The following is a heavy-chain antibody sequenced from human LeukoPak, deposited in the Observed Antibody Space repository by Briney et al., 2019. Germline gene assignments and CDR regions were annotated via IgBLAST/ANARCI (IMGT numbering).Heavy chain of an antibody. CDR1: GGSIRSYY. J-gene: IGHJ3*02. CDR2: IYYSGSS. D-gene: IGHD6-19*01. CDR3: SRQGGSRGWTTDAFDI. V-gene: IGHV4-59*08. Sequence: SETLSLTCTVSGGSIRSYYWSWIRQPPGKGLEWIGYIYYSGSSNYNPSLKSRVTISVDTSKNQFSLNLSSVTAADTAVYYCSRQGGSRGWTTDAFDIWGQGTIVTVPS.